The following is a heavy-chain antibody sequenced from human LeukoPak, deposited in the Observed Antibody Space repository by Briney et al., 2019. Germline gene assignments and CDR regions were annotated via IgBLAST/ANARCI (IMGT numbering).Heavy chain of an antibody. Sequence: PSETLSLTCAVYGGSFSGYYWSWTRQPPGKGLEWIGEINHSGSTNYNPSLKSRVTISVDTSKNQFSLKLSSVTAADTAVYYCARGLYYYGSGSKTPFDYWGQGTLVTVSS. J-gene: IGHJ4*02. D-gene: IGHD3-10*01. CDR3: ARGLYYYGSGSKTPFDY. CDR1: GGSFSGYY. CDR2: INHSGST. V-gene: IGHV4-34*01.